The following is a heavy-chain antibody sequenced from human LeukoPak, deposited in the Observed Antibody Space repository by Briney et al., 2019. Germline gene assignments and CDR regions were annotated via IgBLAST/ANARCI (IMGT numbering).Heavy chain of an antibody. Sequence: GGSLRHSCAASGFTFSTYWMSWVRQAPGNGLEWVANIKEDGNDKYYVDSVKGRFTISRDNAKNSLYLHMNSLRAEDTAVYYCARDRYYDVWSGYYPPPRHLESWGQGTLVTVSS. CDR2: IKEDGNDK. CDR1: GFTFSTYW. J-gene: IGHJ4*02. D-gene: IGHD3-3*01. CDR3: ARDRYYDVWSGYYPPPRHLES. V-gene: IGHV3-7*01.